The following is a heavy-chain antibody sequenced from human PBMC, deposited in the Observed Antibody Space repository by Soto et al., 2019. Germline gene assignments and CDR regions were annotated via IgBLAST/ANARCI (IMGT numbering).Heavy chain of an antibody. V-gene: IGHV4-34*01. J-gene: IGHJ4*02. CDR1: GGSFSGYY. CDR3: ARGAPYYDILTGHYFDY. Sequence: SETLSLTCAVYGGSFSGYYWSWIRQPPGKGLEWIGEINHSGSTNYNPSLKSRVTISVDTSKNQFSLKLSSVTAADTAVYYCARGAPYYDILTGHYFDYWGQGTLVTVSS. CDR2: INHSGST. D-gene: IGHD3-9*01.